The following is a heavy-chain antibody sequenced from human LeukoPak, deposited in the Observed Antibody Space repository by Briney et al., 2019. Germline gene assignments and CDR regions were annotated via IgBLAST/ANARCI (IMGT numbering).Heavy chain of an antibody. V-gene: IGHV4-39*07. J-gene: IGHJ6*03. CDR2: IYYSATT. CDR3: ARGRDFISSYYMDV. Sequence: PSGTLSLTCTVSGGSISSSSYYWGWIRQPPGNGLEWIGSIYYSATTYYNPSLKSRVTISVDTSKNQFSLKLSSVTAADTAVYYCARGRDFISSYYMDVWGKGTTVTVSS. CDR1: GGSISSSSYY. D-gene: IGHD3-3*01.